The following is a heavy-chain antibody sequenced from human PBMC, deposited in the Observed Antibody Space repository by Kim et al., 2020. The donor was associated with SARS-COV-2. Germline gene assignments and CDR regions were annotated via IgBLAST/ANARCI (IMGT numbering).Heavy chain of an antibody. V-gene: IGHV1-24*01. CDR2: FDHEDGET. CDR3: ATSYPGVMITLGYYYYGMDV. J-gene: IGHJ6*02. D-gene: IGHD3-10*01. Sequence: GGFDHEDGETIYAQKFQGRVTMTEDTSTDTADMELSSLRSEDTAVYYCATSYPGVMITLGYYYYGMDVWGQGTTVTVSS.